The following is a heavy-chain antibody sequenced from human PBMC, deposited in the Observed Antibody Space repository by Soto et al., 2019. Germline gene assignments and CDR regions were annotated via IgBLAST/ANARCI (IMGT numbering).Heavy chain of an antibody. CDR2: IVVGSGNT. D-gene: IGHD3-22*01. Sequence: SVKVSFKASGFTFTSSAVQWVRQARGQRLEWIGWIVVGSGNTNYAQKFQERVTITRDMSTSTAYMELSSLRSEDTAVYYCAARHYDSSGYFDYWGQGTLVTVSS. CDR3: AARHYDSSGYFDY. CDR1: GFTFTSSA. V-gene: IGHV1-58*01. J-gene: IGHJ4*02.